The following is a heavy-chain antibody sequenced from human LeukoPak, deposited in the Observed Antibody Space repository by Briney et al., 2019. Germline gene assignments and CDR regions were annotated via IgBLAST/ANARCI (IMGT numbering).Heavy chain of an antibody. D-gene: IGHD2-15*01. CDR2: ILPMFGTA. CDR1: GDTLSNYP. V-gene: IGHV1-69*13. CDR3: ARGPEIVVAGTTFGAYKWFHP. Sequence: SVKVSCKTSGDTLSNYPVSWVRQAPGQGLEWRGEILPMFGTANYAERFQGRVAITADESTSTVFMEQRSLISEDTAVYYCARGPEIVVAGTTFGAYKWFHPWGQGTLLIVSS. J-gene: IGHJ5*02.